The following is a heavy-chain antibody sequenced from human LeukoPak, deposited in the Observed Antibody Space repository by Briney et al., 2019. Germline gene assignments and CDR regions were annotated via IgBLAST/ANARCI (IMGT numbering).Heavy chain of an antibody. Sequence: GGSLRLSCAASGFTFSSYAMSWVRQAPGKGLEWVSAISGNGGSTYYADSVKGRFTISRDNSKNTLYLQINSLRAEDTAVYYCAKRNYDILTAAYYFDYWGQGTLVTVSS. J-gene: IGHJ4*02. CDR3: AKRNYDILTAAYYFDY. D-gene: IGHD3-9*01. V-gene: IGHV3-23*01. CDR1: GFTFSSYA. CDR2: ISGNGGST.